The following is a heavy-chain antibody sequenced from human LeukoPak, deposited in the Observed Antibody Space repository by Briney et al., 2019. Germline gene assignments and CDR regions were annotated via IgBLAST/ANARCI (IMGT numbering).Heavy chain of an antibody. V-gene: IGHV3-23*01. D-gene: IGHD3-16*01. CDR2: IRGSGYST. Sequence: PGGSLRLSCAASGFTFSSYAMSWVRQAPGKGLEWVSAIRGSGYSTYYADSVKGRFTISRDNSKTTLYLQMNSLRAEDTAVYYCAKDGVRNYFEYWGQGTLVTVSS. CDR3: AKDGVRNYFEY. J-gene: IGHJ4*02. CDR1: GFTFSSYA.